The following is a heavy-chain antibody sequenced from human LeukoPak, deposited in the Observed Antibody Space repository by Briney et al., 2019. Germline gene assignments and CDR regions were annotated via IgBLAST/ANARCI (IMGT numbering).Heavy chain of an antibody. D-gene: IGHD4-17*01. V-gene: IGHV4-39*01. Sequence: PSETLSLTCTVSGGSISSSSYYWGWIRQPPGKGLEWIGSIYYSTSIYYNPSLKSRVTIYVDTCKIQLSLKLSSVTGADTAVYYCARRPTVTFFDYWGQGTLVTVSS. CDR2: IYYSTSI. CDR3: ARRPTVTFFDY. J-gene: IGHJ4*02. CDR1: GGSISSSSYY.